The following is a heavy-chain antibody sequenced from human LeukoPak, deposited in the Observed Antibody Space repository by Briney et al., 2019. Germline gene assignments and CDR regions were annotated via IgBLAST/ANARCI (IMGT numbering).Heavy chain of an antibody. CDR3: ATGYPLTGLYYGMDV. CDR1: GYTFTGYY. J-gene: IGHJ6*04. V-gene: IGHV1-2*04. Sequence: ASVKVSCKASGYTFTGYYMHWVRQAPGQGLEWMGWINPNSGGTNYAQKFQGWVTMTRDTSISTAYMELSRLRSDDTAVYYCATGYPLTGLYYGMDVWGKGTTVTVSS. CDR2: INPNSGGT. D-gene: IGHD1-14*01.